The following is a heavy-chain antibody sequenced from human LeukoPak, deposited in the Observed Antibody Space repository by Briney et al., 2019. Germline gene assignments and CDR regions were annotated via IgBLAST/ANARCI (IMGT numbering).Heavy chain of an antibody. CDR3: ARDYYGSGLNWFDP. D-gene: IGHD3-10*01. CDR2: IYYSGST. Sequence: PSEPLSLTCTVSGGSISSSSYYWGWIRQPPGKGLEWIGSIYYSGSTYYNPSLKSRVTISVDTSKNQFSLKLSSVTAADTAVYYCARDYYGSGLNWFDPWGQGTLVTVSS. CDR1: GGSISSSSYY. J-gene: IGHJ5*02. V-gene: IGHV4-39*07.